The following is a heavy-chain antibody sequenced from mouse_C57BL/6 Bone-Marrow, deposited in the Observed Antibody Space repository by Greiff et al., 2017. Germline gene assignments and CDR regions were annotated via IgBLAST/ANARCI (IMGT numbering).Heavy chain of an antibody. CDR2: ISDGGSYT. V-gene: IGHV5-4*01. Sequence: DVHLVESGGGLVKPGGSLKLSCAASGFTFSSYAMSWVRQTPEKRLEWVATISDGGSYTYYPDNVKGRFTISRDNAKNNLYLQMSHLKSEDTAMYYCARVLRRVYYATDYWGQGTSVTVSS. CDR1: GFTFSSYA. CDR3: ARVLRRVYYATDY. J-gene: IGHJ4*01. D-gene: IGHD1-1*01.